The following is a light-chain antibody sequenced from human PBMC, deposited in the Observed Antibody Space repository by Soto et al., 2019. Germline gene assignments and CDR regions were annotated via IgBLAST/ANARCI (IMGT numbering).Light chain of an antibody. CDR2: GAT. CDR3: HQYATWT. V-gene: IGKV3-20*01. CDR1: QNVDSVY. J-gene: IGKJ1*01. Sequence: EIVLTQSPGPLSSSPGERVTLSCRASQNVDSVYLTWYQQKVGQAPRLLIYGATNRATGVPDRFSGSGSGTDFSLTISNLEPEDFAVYYCHQYATWTFGQGTKVDIK.